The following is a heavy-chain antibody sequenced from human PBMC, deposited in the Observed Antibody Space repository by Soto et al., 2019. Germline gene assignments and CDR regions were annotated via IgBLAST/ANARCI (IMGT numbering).Heavy chain of an antibody. V-gene: IGHV4-39*01. J-gene: IGHJ3*02. Sequence: PSETLSLTCTVSGGSISSSSYYWGWIRQPPGKGLEWIGSIYYSGRTYYNPSLKSRVTISVDTSKNQFSLKLSSVTAADTAVYYCARGDIFEKDAFDIWGQGTMVTVSS. D-gene: IGHD3-9*01. CDR2: IYYSGRT. CDR1: GGSISSSSYY. CDR3: ARGDIFEKDAFDI.